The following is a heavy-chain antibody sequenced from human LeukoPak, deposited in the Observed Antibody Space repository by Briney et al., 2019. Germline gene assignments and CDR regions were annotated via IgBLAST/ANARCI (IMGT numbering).Heavy chain of an antibody. CDR2: ISGSGGNT. J-gene: IGHJ4*02. D-gene: IGHD3-10*01. CDR3: AKYGSGNYYHLDY. Sequence: GSLRLSCAASGFTFSSYAMSWVRQAPGKGLEWVSAISGSGGNTHYADSVKGRFTISRDNSKNTLYLQMNSLRAEDTAVYYCAKYGSGNYYHLDYWGQGTLVTVSS. V-gene: IGHV3-23*01. CDR1: GFTFSSYA.